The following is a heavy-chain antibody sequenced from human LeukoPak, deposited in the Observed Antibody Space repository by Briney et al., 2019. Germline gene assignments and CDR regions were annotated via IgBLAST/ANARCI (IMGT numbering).Heavy chain of an antibody. V-gene: IGHV3-33*01. CDR3: ARTSSGYLDY. CDR1: GFTFSSYG. D-gene: IGHD3-22*01. CDR2: IWYDGSSK. Sequence: QAGRSLRLSCAASGFTFSSYGMHWVRQAPGKGLEWVAVIWYDGSSKYYADSVKGRFTISRDNSKNTLYLQMNSLRAEDTAVYYCARTSSGYLDYWGQGTLVTVSS. J-gene: IGHJ4*02.